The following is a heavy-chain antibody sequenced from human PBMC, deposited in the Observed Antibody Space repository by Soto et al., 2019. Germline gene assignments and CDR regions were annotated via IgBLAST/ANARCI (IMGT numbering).Heavy chain of an antibody. J-gene: IGHJ4*02. V-gene: IGHV5-51*01. CDR3: ARRGYCSGGNCPKSLDY. CDR2: IYPGDSDT. CDR1: GYTFTTYW. D-gene: IGHD2-15*01. Sequence: GESLKISCKASGYTFTTYWIGWVRQMPGKGLEWMGLIYPGDSDTRYSPSFQGQVTISADKSITTAYLQWSSLKASDTAMYYCARRGYCSGGNCPKSLDYWGQGTLVTVSS.